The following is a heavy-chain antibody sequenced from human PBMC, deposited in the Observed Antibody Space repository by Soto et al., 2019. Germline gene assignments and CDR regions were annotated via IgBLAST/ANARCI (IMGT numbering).Heavy chain of an antibody. CDR1: GFTFNSYG. V-gene: IGHV3-33*01. J-gene: IGHJ5*02. D-gene: IGHD6-25*01. Sequence: QEQLVESGGGVVQPGTSLRLSCVASGFTFNSYGMHWVRQAPGKGLEWVAAIWFDGSDKYYADSVKGRFTISRDNSKHTPYLQMNSLRADDTGVYYCARLVGAAAARFDAWGLGTLVIVSS. CDR2: IWFDGSDK. CDR3: ARLVGAAAARFDA.